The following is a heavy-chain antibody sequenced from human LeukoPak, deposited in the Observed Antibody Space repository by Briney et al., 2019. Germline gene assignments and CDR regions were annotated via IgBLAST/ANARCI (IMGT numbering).Heavy chain of an antibody. CDR2: INQDGTEK. J-gene: IGHJ4*02. CDR3: AKDPSRYSSSYYFDY. D-gene: IGHD6-6*01. CDR1: GFTFSSYW. Sequence: PGGSLRLSCAASGFTFSSYWMTWVRQAPGRGLEWVANINQDGTEKYYVDSVKGRFTISRDNAKNSLYLQMNSLRAEDTAVYYCAKDPSRYSSSYYFDYWGQGTLVTVSS. V-gene: IGHV3-7*01.